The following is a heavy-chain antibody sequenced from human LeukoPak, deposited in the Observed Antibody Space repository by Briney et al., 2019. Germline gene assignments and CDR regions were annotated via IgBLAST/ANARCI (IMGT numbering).Heavy chain of an antibody. J-gene: IGHJ4*02. V-gene: IGHV3-48*01. CDR1: GFTFSSYD. CDR3: ARDRFGGSFDY. D-gene: IGHD1-26*01. CDR2: ITKSSGTI. Sequence: GGSLRLSCAASGFTFSSYDMNWVRQAPGKGLEWVSFITKSSGTIYHADSVKGRFTISRDNAKNSLYLQMNSLRAEDTAVYYCARDRFGGSFDYWGQGTLVTVSS.